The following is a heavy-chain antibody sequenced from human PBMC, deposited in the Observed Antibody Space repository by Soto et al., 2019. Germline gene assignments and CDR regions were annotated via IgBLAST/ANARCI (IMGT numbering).Heavy chain of an antibody. CDR1: GYTLTELS. J-gene: IGHJ3*02. V-gene: IGHV1-24*01. CDR2: FDPEDGET. CDR3: ATAGGSYYLSYYAFDI. D-gene: IGHD1-26*01. Sequence: ASVKVSCKVSGYTLTELSMHWVRQAPGKGLEWMGGFDPEDGETIYAQKFQGRVTMTEDTSTDTAYMELSSLRSEDTAVYYCATAGGSYYLSYYAFDIWGQGTMVTVSS.